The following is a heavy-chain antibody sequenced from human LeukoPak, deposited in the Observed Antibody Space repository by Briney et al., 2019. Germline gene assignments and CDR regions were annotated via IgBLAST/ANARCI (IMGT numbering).Heavy chain of an antibody. CDR3: ARDLRFGEFQKVAWFDP. CDR1: GGSISSYY. Sequence: SETLSLTCTVSGGSISSYYWSWIRQPAGKGLEWIGRIYTSGSTHYNPSLKSRVTMSVDTSKNQFSLKLSSVTAADTAVYYCARDLRFGEFQKVAWFDPWGQGTLVTVSS. CDR2: IYTSGST. D-gene: IGHD3-10*01. V-gene: IGHV4-4*07. J-gene: IGHJ5*02.